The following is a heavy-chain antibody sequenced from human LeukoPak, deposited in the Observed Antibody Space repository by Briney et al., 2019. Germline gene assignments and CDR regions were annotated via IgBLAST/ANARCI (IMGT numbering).Heavy chain of an antibody. Sequence: GGSLRLSCAASGFTFSSYWMHWVRQAPGKGLEWVANINQAGTEKYYVDSVKGRFTISRDSAKNSLYLQMNSLRAEDTAVYYCVRGYYYDSSGYYFDFDYWGQGTLVTVSS. J-gene: IGHJ4*02. V-gene: IGHV3-7*03. D-gene: IGHD3-22*01. CDR2: INQAGTEK. CDR3: VRGYYYDSSGYYFDFDY. CDR1: GFTFSSYW.